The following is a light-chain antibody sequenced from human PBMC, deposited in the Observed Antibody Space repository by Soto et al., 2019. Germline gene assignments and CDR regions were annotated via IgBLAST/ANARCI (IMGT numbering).Light chain of an antibody. Sequence: EVVLTQSPATLSLSPGERATLSCRASQSVDTYLAWYQQKPGQPPRLLIYDASNRATGIPARFSGSGSGTDFTLTITTLEPEDFAVYYCQQRSNWPSWTFGPGTKV. J-gene: IGKJ3*01. CDR1: QSVDTY. CDR2: DAS. V-gene: IGKV3-11*01. CDR3: QQRSNWPSWT.